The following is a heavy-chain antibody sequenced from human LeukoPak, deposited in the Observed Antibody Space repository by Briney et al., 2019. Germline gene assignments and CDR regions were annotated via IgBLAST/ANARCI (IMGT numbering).Heavy chain of an antibody. CDR3: SSEEPTDATPLDL. D-gene: IGHD1-14*01. J-gene: IGHJ5*02. V-gene: IGHV1-2*02. CDR1: GYTFIDYY. Sequence: ASVKVSCKASGYTFIDYYMDWVRQAPGQGLEWMGWMNPKSGGRNYAQKFLGRVTMTADTSNTTVYMPLSSLTFDDTAVYYCSSEEPTDATPLDLWGQGVLVTVSS. CDR2: MNPKSGGR.